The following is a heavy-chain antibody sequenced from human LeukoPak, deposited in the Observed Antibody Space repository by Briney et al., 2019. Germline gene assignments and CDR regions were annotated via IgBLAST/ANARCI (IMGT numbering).Heavy chain of an antibody. Sequence: GSLRLSCAVSGFTFSTYGMSWVRQTPGKGLEWVSAITGSGGSTYYADSVKGRWTIARDNSKTTVYLQMHSLRAEDTALYYCAKANRNYYGMDVWGQGTTVTVSS. V-gene: IGHV3-23*01. CDR1: GFTFSTYG. D-gene: IGHD2/OR15-2a*01. CDR2: ITGSGGST. J-gene: IGHJ6*02. CDR3: AKANRNYYGMDV.